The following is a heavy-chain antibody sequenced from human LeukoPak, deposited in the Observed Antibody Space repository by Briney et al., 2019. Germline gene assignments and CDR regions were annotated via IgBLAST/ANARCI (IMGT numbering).Heavy chain of an antibody. CDR2: ISGSGGST. V-gene: IGHV3-23*01. D-gene: IGHD4-17*01. Sequence: PGGSLRLSCAASGFTFSNYAMSWVRQAPGKGLEWVSAISGSGGSTYYTDSVKGRFTISRDNSKNTLYLQMNSLRAEDTAIYYCAKGEGDYGIGAFHIWGQGTMVTVSS. J-gene: IGHJ3*02. CDR1: GFTFSNYA. CDR3: AKGEGDYGIGAFHI.